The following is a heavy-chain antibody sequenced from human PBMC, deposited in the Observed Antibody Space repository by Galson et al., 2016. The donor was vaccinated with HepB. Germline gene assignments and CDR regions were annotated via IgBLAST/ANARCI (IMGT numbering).Heavy chain of an antibody. CDR3: AKSGRYYGVDHFDY. CDR1: GFTFSSYG. V-gene: IGHV3-30*18. CDR2: ISYDGSNK. J-gene: IGHJ4*02. Sequence: SLRLSCAASGFTFSSYGMHWVCQAPGKGLEWVAVISYDGSNKYYADSVKGRFTIPRDNSKNTLYLQMNSLRAEDTAVYYCAKSGRYYGVDHFDYWGQGTLVTVSS. D-gene: IGHD4-17*01.